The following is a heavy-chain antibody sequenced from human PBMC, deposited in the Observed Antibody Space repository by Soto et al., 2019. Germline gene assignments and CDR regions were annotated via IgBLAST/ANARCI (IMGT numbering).Heavy chain of an antibody. Sequence: LSLTCSVSGDSITNTTYYWDWIRQPPGKGLEWLGSVYKSGSTYYNPSLKSRVTVSVDTAKNQFSLELDSVTAADTAVYYCASQRDGYSIDYWGPGSLVTVS. CDR2: VYKSGST. V-gene: IGHV4-39*01. CDR3: ASQRDGYSIDY. J-gene: IGHJ4*02. D-gene: IGHD4-4*01. CDR1: GDSITNTTYY.